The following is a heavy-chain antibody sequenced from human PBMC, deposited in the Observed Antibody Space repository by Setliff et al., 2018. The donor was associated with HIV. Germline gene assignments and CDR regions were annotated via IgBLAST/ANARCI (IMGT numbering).Heavy chain of an antibody. CDR1: GGSFSGYY. CDR2: INHSGST. Sequence: SETLSLTCAVYGGSFSGYYWSWIRQPPGKGLEWIGEINHSGSTNYNPSLESRVTISVDTSKNLFSLKLSSVTAADTAVYYCARGPYYYDSSGYYHWGQGTLVTVSS. D-gene: IGHD3-22*01. J-gene: IGHJ4*02. V-gene: IGHV4-34*01. CDR3: ARGPYYYDSSGYYH.